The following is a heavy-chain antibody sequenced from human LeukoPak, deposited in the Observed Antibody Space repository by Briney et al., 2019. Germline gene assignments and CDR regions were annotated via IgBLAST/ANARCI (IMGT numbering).Heavy chain of an antibody. CDR1: GFTVSSSY. CDR3: VRERRGFDY. J-gene: IGHJ4*02. V-gene: IGHV3-53*04. Sequence: GGSLRLSCAASGFTVSSSYMSWVRQAPGKGLEWVSVISSGDETYHADSVKGRFTISRHNSTNTLYLQMNGLRVEDTAVYYCVRERRGFDYWGQGTLVTVSS. CDR2: ISSGDET.